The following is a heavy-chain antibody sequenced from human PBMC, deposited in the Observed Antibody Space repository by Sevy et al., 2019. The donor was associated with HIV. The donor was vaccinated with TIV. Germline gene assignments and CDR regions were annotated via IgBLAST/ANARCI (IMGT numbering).Heavy chain of an antibody. D-gene: IGHD6-13*01. CDR3: ARLPVAAAGLYYFDY. J-gene: IGHJ4*02. Sequence: GESLKISFKGSGYSFANNWIGWMRQMPGKGLEWMGIVYPGDSDTTYSPSFQGQVTISVDKSISTAYLQWNSLKASDTAMYYCARLPVAAAGLYYFDYWGQGTLVTVSS. CDR1: GYSFANNW. V-gene: IGHV5-51*01. CDR2: VYPGDSDT.